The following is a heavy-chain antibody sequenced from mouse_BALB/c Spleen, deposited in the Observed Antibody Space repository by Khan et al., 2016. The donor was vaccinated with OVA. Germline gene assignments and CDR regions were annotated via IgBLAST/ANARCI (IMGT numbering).Heavy chain of an antibody. V-gene: IGHV1-5*01. CDR1: GYTFTSYW. J-gene: IGHJ3*01. Sequence: VQLQQSGTVLARPGASVKMSCKASGYTFTSYWMHWVKQRPGQGLEWIGDIYPGNTDTNYNQKFKGKAKLTAVTSTSTAYMELYSLTTEDSAVYYGTRRNWDVDCFAYWGQGTLVTVSA. D-gene: IGHD4-1*01. CDR2: IYPGNTDT. CDR3: TRRNWDVDCFAY.